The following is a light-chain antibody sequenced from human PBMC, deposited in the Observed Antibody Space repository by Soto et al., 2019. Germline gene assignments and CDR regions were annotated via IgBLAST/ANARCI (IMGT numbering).Light chain of an antibody. CDR2: EVN. Sequence: QSVLTQPPSVSGSPGQSVTISCTGTSSDVGGYNRVSWYQQPPGTAPKLMIYEVNKRPSGVPDRFSGSKSGNTASLTISGLQAEDEADYYCSSFTSSETRVFGGGTQLTVL. V-gene: IGLV2-18*02. CDR3: SSFTSSETRV. CDR1: SSDVGGYNR. J-gene: IGLJ3*02.